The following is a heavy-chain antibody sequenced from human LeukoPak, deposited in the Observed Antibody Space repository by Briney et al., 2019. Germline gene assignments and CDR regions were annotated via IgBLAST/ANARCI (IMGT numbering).Heavy chain of an antibody. Sequence: PGGSLRLSCAASGFTFSSYSMNWVRQAPGKGLEWVANIKQDGSEKYYVDSVKGRFTISRDNAKNSLYLQMNSLRAEDTAVYYCTKNRIPYSSGFNGMDVWGQGTTVTVSS. D-gene: IGHD3-22*01. CDR1: GFTFSSYS. J-gene: IGHJ6*02. CDR3: TKNRIPYSSGFNGMDV. V-gene: IGHV3-7*01. CDR2: IKQDGSEK.